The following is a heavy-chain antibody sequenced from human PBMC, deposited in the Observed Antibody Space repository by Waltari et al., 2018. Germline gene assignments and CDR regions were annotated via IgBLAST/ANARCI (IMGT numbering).Heavy chain of an antibody. J-gene: IGHJ4*02. Sequence: QVQLVQSGAEVKKPGASVKVSCKASGYTFTGYYMHWVRQAPGQGLEWMGWINPNSGGQNYEQKFQGRVTMTRDTSISTAYMELSRLRSDDTAVYYCARGSVVAALEAFDYWGQGTLVTVSS. V-gene: IGHV1-2*02. CDR2: INPNSGGQ. CDR3: ARGSVVAALEAFDY. D-gene: IGHD2-15*01. CDR1: GYTFTGYY.